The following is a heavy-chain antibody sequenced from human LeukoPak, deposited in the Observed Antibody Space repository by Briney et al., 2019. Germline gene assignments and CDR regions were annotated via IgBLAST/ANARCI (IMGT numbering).Heavy chain of an antibody. J-gene: IGHJ4*02. D-gene: IGHD3-16*01. Sequence: PGGSLRLSCAASGFTFSNGWMSWVRQAPGKGLEWVGRIKSKTDGGTTDYAAPVKGRFTISRDDSKNTLYLQMNSLKTEDTAVYYCTTDLRQVGGTVTTGFDYWGQGTLVTVSS. CDR2: IKSKTDGGTT. CDR3: TTDLRQVGGTVTTGFDY. V-gene: IGHV3-15*01. CDR1: GFTFSNGW.